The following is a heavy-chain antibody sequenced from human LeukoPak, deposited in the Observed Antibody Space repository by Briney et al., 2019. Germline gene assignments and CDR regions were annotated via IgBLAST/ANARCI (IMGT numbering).Heavy chain of an antibody. CDR1: GGSISDYY. J-gene: IGHJ4*02. D-gene: IGHD3-10*01. CDR3: ASSYGSGIHHY. Sequence: SETLSLTCTVSGGSISDYYWSWIRQPPGKGLEYIGYIYYSGSTNYNPSLKSRVTISVDTSKNQFSLKLSSVTAADTAVYYCASSYGSGIHHYWGQETLVTVSS. CDR2: IYYSGST. V-gene: IGHV4-59*01.